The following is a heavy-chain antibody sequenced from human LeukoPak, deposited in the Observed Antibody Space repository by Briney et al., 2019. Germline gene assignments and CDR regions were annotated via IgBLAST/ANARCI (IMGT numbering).Heavy chain of an antibody. J-gene: IGHJ4*02. CDR1: GFMFSAYA. V-gene: IGHV3-48*04. CDR3: ARENGYRLDY. Sequence: GGSLRLSCAASGFMFSAYAMNWVRQAPGKGLEWISYISSSSSSIYYADSVKGRFTISRDNARTSLYLQMDSLRVDDTAVYFCARENGYRLDYWGQGSLVSVSS. D-gene: IGHD5-18*01. CDR2: ISSSSSSI.